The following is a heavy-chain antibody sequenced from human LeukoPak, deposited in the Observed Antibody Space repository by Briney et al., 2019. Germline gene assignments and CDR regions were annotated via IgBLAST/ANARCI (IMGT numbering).Heavy chain of an antibody. Sequence: GSSVKVSCKASGGTFSSYAISWVRQAPGQGLEWMGGIIPIFDTANYAQKLQGRVTLTADESTSTAYMQLSSLSSEETAVYYCATLPYYYDSSGYYYFDYWGQGTLVTVSS. CDR3: ATLPYYYDSSGYYYFDY. D-gene: IGHD3-22*01. V-gene: IGHV1-69*01. J-gene: IGHJ4*02. CDR2: IIPIFDTA. CDR1: GGTFSSYA.